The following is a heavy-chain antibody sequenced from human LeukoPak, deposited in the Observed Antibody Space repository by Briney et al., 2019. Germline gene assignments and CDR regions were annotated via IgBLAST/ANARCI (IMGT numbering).Heavy chain of an antibody. D-gene: IGHD3-16*01. V-gene: IGHV4-59*01. CDR3: AREQEGDDAFDI. CDR2: IYYSGST. Sequence: SETLSLTCTVSGGPISSYYWSWIRQPPGKGLEWIGYIYYSGSTNYNPSLKSRVTISVDTSKNQFSLKLSSVTAADTAVYYCAREQEGDDAFDIWGQGTMVTVSS. CDR1: GGPISSYY. J-gene: IGHJ3*02.